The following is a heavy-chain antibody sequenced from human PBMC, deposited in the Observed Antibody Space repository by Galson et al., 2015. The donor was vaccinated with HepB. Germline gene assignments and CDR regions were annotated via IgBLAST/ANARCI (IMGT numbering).Heavy chain of an antibody. CDR2: ISYDGSNK. Sequence: SLRLSCAASGFTFSSYGMHWVRQAPGKGLEWVAVISYDGSNKYYADSVMGRFTISRDNSKNTLYLQMNSLRAEDTAVYYCAEVVATTLGYGMDVWGQGTTVTVSS. V-gene: IGHV3-30*03. J-gene: IGHJ6*02. CDR1: GFTFSSYG. CDR3: AEVVATTLGYGMDV. D-gene: IGHD5-12*01.